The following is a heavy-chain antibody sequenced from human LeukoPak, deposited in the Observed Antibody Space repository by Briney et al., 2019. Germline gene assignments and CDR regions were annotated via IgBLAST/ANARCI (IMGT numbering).Heavy chain of an antibody. CDR2: INPNSGGT. CDR3: ARDVNRIVATIVDY. J-gene: IGHJ4*02. D-gene: IGHD5-12*01. Sequence: GASVKVSCKASGYTFTGYYMHWVRQAPGQGLEWMGWINPNSGGTNYAQKFQGRVTVTRDTSISTAYMELSRLRSDDTAVYYCARDVNRIVATIVDYWGQGTLVTVSS. CDR1: GYTFTGYY. V-gene: IGHV1-2*02.